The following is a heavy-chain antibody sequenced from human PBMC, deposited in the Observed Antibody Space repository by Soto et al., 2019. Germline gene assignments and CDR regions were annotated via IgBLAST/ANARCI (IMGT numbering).Heavy chain of an antibody. J-gene: IGHJ1*01. CDR3: GNVLVHCTGTRCARYFEK. V-gene: IGHV3-23*01. CDR1: KFTFSTYA. Sequence: GGSRRLACAASKFTFSTYAMTWVRQAPGKGLEWVSDISGSGDNTYYADSVKGRFTISRDNSRSTLYLQMNSLRAEDTAVYYCGNVLVHCTGTRCARYFEKWGRGTRDTVSS. CDR2: ISGSGDNT. D-gene: IGHD3-9*01.